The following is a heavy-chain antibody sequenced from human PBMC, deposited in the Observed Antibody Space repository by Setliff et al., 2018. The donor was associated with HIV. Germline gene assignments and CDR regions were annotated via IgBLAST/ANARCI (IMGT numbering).Heavy chain of an antibody. V-gene: IGHV4-4*09. J-gene: IGHJ5*02. D-gene: IGHD1-7*01. CDR3: ARLVELHKTQYIWFDP. Sequence: SETLSLTCTVSGGSISSYYWSWIRQPPGKGLEWIGYIYGSGPTNYNPSLKSRVTMSADTSKNHFSLRLSSVTAADTAVYYCARLVELHKTQYIWFDPWGQGTLVTVS. CDR1: GGSISSYY. CDR2: IYGSGPT.